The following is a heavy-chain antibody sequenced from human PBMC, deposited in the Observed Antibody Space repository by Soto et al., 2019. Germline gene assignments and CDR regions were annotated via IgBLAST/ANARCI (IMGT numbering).Heavy chain of an antibody. D-gene: IGHD4-17*01. CDR3: ATDGDRVPRVGYYFDF. Sequence: QAQLVQSGAEVKKPGASVTVFCKASGYTFISYYIHWVRQAPGQGLEWMGMINPNAGSTSSAQKFQGRVTMTRDTSTNTVYMELSSLRSEDTAVYYCATDGDRVPRVGYYFDFWGQGTLVTVSS. CDR2: INPNAGST. J-gene: IGHJ4*02. V-gene: IGHV1-46*01. CDR1: GYTFISYY.